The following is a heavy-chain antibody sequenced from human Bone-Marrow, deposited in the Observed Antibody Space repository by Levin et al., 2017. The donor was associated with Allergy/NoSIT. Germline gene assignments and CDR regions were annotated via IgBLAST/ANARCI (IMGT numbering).Heavy chain of an antibody. J-gene: IGHJ4*02. D-gene: IGHD2-2*01. V-gene: IGHV5-51*01. CDR2: IYPGDSHT. CDR1: GYTFTNYW. CDR3: ARLDAFVWGSEAYARMGLDY. Sequence: PGESLKISCQGFGYTFTNYWIGWVRQMPGKGLECMGIIYPGDSHTTYSPSFQGQVTISVDRSTSSATLQWSSLKASDTAVYYCARLDAFVWGSEAYARMGLDYWGQGTLVTVSS.